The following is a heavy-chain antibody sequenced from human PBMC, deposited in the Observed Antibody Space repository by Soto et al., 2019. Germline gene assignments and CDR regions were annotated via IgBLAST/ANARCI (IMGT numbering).Heavy chain of an antibody. CDR2: ISGSGSST. Sequence: GGSLRLSCAASGLTFSSYAMSWVRQAPGKGLEWVSAISGSGSSTYYADSVKGRFTISRDNSKNTVYVQMNSLRAEDTAVYYCAKSVHSYGYYYYYGMDVWGQGTTVTVSS. D-gene: IGHD5-18*01. J-gene: IGHJ6*02. CDR1: GLTFSSYA. CDR3: AKSVHSYGYYYYYGMDV. V-gene: IGHV3-23*01.